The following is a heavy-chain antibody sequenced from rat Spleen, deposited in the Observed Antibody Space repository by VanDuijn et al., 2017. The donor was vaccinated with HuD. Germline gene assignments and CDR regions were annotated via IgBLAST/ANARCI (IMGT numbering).Heavy chain of an antibody. D-gene: IGHD2-2*01. CDR2: IIYDGSRT. Sequence: EVQLVESGGGLVQPGRSLKLSCAASGFTFSDYNMAWVRQATEKGLDWVATIIYDGSRTYYRDSVKGRFTISRDNAKSTLYLQMNSLRSEDTATYYCTTGIQPRDWGQGVMVTVSS. CDR3: TTGIQPRD. J-gene: IGHJ2*01. CDR1: GFTFSDYN. V-gene: IGHV5S10*01.